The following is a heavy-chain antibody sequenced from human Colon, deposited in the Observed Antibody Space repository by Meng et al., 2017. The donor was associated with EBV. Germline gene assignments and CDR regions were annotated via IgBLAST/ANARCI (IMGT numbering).Heavy chain of an antibody. J-gene: IGHJ4*02. D-gene: IGHD6-19*01. CDR3: ARVGQWLPIDY. CDR2: IYHSGRT. V-gene: IGHV4-4*02. CDR1: GGSIRNDQW. Sequence: QVQLQESGPGLVKPSGTLSLTCDVSGGSIRNDQWWSWVRQAPGKGLEWIGEIYHSGRTNYNPSVKSRVTISVDKSKNQFSLNLSSVTAADTAVYYCARVGQWLPIDYWGQGTLVTVSS.